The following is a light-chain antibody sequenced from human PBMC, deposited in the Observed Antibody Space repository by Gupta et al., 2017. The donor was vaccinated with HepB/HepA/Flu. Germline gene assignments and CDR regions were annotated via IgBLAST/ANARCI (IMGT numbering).Light chain of an antibody. J-gene: IGKJ5*01. CDR1: QSISNY. CDR3: QHSYTTPIT. Sequence: IHMTPSPSSLSASSGDRVTISCRASQSISNYLNWYQQKPGKAPNLLIYAASSLQSGVPSRFSGSGSGTDFTLTISSLQPEDFATYYCQHSYTTPITFGQGTRLEI. V-gene: IGKV1-39*01. CDR2: AAS.